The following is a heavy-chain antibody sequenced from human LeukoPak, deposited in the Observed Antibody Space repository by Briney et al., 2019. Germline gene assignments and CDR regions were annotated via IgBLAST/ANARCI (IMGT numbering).Heavy chain of an antibody. J-gene: IGHJ6*03. CDR1: GGTFNNYP. CDR3: ARRLIAADHYMDV. CDR2: IIPIFGAA. D-gene: IGHD6-13*01. V-gene: IGHV1-69*06. Sequence: ASVKVSCKASGGTFNNYPIAWVRQAPGQGLEWMGGIIPIFGAANYAQKFQGRVTITADKSTSTAYMELSSLRSEDTAVYYCARRLIAADHYMDVWGKGTTVTVSS.